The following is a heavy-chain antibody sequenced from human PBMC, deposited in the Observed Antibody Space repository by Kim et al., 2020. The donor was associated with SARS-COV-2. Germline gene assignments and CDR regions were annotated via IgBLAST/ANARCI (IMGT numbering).Heavy chain of an antibody. CDR3: ARRSGSGFFYFDY. D-gene: IGHD3-22*01. J-gene: IGHJ4*02. CDR2: IYYSGTT. V-gene: IGHV4-39*01. CDR1: GGSMTGGGFY. Sequence: SETLSLTCTVSGGSMTGGGFYWGWIRQSPGKGLEWIGSIYYSGTTYYNPSLKSRLTISINTSNNQFSLKLVSVTAADTAVYYCARRSGSGFFYFDYWGQGTLVTVSS.